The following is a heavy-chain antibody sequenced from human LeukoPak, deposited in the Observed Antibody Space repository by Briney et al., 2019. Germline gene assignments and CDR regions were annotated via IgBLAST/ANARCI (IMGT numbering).Heavy chain of an antibody. CDR1: GGSFSGYY. Sequence: SETLSLTCAVYGGSFSGYYWSWIRQPPGKELEWIGEINHSGSTNYNPSLKSRVTISVDTSKNQFSLKLSSVTAADTAVYYCAGGGYSSSWSLGYYFDYWGQGTLVTVSS. D-gene: IGHD6-13*01. CDR3: AGGGYSSSWSLGYYFDY. V-gene: IGHV4-34*01. J-gene: IGHJ4*02. CDR2: INHSGST.